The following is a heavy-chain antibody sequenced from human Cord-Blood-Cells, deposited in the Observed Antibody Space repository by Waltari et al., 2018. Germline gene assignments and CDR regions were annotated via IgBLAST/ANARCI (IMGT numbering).Heavy chain of an antibody. CDR1: GYSISSGYY. V-gene: IGHV4-38-2*02. J-gene: IGHJ4*02. CDR3: ARDQEVGAFDY. Sequence: QVQLQESGPGLVKPSETLSLTCAVSGYSISSGYYWGWIRQPPGKGLEWIGSIYHSGSTYYNPSLKSRVTISVATSKNQFSLKLSSVTAADTAVYYCARDQEVGAFDYWGQGTLVTVSS. D-gene: IGHD1-26*01. CDR2: IYHSGST.